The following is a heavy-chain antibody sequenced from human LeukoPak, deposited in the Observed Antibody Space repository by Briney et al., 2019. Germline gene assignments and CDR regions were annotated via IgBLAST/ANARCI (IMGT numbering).Heavy chain of an antibody. V-gene: IGHV3-20*04. Sequence: GGSLRLSCAASGFTFDDYGMSWVRQAPGKGLEWVSGINWNGVSTAYADSVKGRFTISRDNAKKSLYLQMNSLRAEDTAVYYCARGARPIAMRNYFDYWGQGTLVTVSS. CDR3: ARGARPIAMRNYFDY. CDR2: INWNGVST. D-gene: IGHD2-21*01. J-gene: IGHJ4*02. CDR1: GFTFDDYG.